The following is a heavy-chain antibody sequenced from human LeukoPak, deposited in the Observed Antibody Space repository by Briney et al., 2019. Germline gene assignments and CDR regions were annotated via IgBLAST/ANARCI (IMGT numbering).Heavy chain of an antibody. Sequence: PSETLSLTCTVSGGPISTYYWSWFRQPPGEGLEWIGYIYSTGSTDYNASLRSRVTISVDTSKTQFSLKLTSVTAADTAVYYCASTPGHSYGWGAFDIWGQGTMVTVSS. J-gene: IGHJ3*02. D-gene: IGHD5-18*01. V-gene: IGHV4-4*09. CDR3: ASTPGHSYGWGAFDI. CDR1: GGPISTYY. CDR2: IYSTGST.